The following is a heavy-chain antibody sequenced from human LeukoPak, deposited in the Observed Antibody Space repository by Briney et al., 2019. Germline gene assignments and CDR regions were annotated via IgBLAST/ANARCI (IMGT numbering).Heavy chain of an antibody. Sequence: GGSLRLSCVASGFTFSDYGMHWVRQAPGKGLEWVAIIWFDGSNIYYGDSVKGRFTISRDNSKNTLFLQMNSLRAEDTAVYYCAREQGDYSFDYWGQGTLVTVSP. CDR3: AREQGDYSFDY. CDR2: IWFDGSNI. D-gene: IGHD2-21*02. V-gene: IGHV3-33*01. J-gene: IGHJ4*02. CDR1: GFTFSDYG.